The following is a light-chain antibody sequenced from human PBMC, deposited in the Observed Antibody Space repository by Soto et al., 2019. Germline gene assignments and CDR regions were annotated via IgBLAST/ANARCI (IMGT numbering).Light chain of an antibody. CDR3: MQARHWPYT. V-gene: IGKV2-30*02. CDR2: HVS. J-gene: IGKJ3*01. CDR1: QSLIHSDGNTY. Sequence: DVVVTQSPLSLPVTLGQPASISCRSSQSLIHSDGNTYLHWFQQRPGQSPRRLIYHVSIRDSGVPDRFSGGGAGTDFTLEISRVEAEDVGVYYCMQARHWPYTFGPGTTVEIK.